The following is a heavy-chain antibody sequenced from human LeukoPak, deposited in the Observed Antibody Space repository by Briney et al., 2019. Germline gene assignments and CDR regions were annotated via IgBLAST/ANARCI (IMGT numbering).Heavy chain of an antibody. Sequence: ASVKVSCKASGYIFNNYAMNWVRQAPGQGLEWMGWINTNTGNPTYAQGFTGRFVFSLDNSVRTAYLQISSLKAEDTAVYYCARSNNDGDYLGVGFDYWGQGTLVTVSS. V-gene: IGHV7-4-1*02. CDR1: GYIFNNYA. D-gene: IGHD4-17*01. CDR2: INTNTGNP. J-gene: IGHJ4*02. CDR3: ARSNNDGDYLGVGFDY.